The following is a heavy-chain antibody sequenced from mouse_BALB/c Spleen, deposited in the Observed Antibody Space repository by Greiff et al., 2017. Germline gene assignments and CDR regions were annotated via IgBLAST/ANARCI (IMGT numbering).Heavy chain of an antibody. Sequence: EVKLMESGPSLVKPSQTLSLTCSVTGDSITSGYWNWIRKFPGNKLEYMGYISYSGSTYYNPSLKSRISITRDTSKNQYYLQLNSVTTEDTATYYCARGDYGSSSLFAYWGQGTLVTVSA. J-gene: IGHJ3*01. V-gene: IGHV3-8*02. CDR1: GDSITSGY. CDR3: ARGDYGSSSLFAY. D-gene: IGHD1-1*01. CDR2: ISYSGST.